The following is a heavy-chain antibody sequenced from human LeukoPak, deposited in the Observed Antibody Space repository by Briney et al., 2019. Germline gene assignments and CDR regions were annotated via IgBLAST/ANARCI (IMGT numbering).Heavy chain of an antibody. Sequence: SETLSLTCTVSGYSISSGYYWGWIRQPPGKGLEWIGSIYHSGSTYYNPSLKSRVTISEDTSKNQFSLKLSSVTAADTAVYYCAIEQQLARGHYWGQGTLVTVSS. V-gene: IGHV4-38-2*02. CDR3: AIEQQLARGHY. J-gene: IGHJ4*02. CDR2: IYHSGST. D-gene: IGHD6-13*01. CDR1: GYSISSGYY.